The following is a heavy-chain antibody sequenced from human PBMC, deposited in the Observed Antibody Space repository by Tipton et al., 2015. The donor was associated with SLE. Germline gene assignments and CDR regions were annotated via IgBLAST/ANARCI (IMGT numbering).Heavy chain of an antibody. CDR3: ARTEVGGYSHDAFDL. V-gene: IGHV4-61*02. CDR2: IFTIGAT. CDR1: GASLRHGSYY. Sequence: TLSLTCTVLGASLRHGSYYWTWIRQPAGTGLEWIGRIFTIGATSYNPSLKSRVTISLDTSKNQFSLKLSSVTAADTAVYYCARTEVGGYSHDAFDLWGHGTMVTVSS. D-gene: IGHD6-25*01. J-gene: IGHJ3*01.